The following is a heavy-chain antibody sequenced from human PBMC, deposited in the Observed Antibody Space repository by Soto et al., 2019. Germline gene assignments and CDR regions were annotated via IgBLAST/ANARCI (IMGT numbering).Heavy chain of an antibody. J-gene: IGHJ4*02. CDR3: AKSYCSSISCTDGY. CDR2: ISSSGGST. Sequence: PGGSLRLSCAASGFTFSSYAMSWVRQAPGKGLEWVSAISSSGGSTYYADSVKGRFTISRDNSKNTLYLQMNSLRAEDTAVYYCAKSYCSSISCTDGYWSQGTQVTVSS. CDR1: GFTFSSYA. V-gene: IGHV3-23*01. D-gene: IGHD2-2*01.